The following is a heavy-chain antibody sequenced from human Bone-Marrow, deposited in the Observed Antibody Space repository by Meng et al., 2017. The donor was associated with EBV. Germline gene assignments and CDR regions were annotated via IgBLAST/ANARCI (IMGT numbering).Heavy chain of an antibody. V-gene: IGHV3-21*06. CDR1: ESNFSNYN. CDR3: ARLSGTGWFDP. J-gene: IGHJ5*02. CDR2: ISSANSYI. D-gene: IGHD1-7*01. Sequence: VVSRRVSGKPRELLSSFCAASESNFSNYNMNWFRQAQGKGLEWVSSISSANSYISYADSVKGRFTISRDNANNSLSLQMNSLRAEDTAVYYCARLSGTGWFDPWGQGTLVTVSS.